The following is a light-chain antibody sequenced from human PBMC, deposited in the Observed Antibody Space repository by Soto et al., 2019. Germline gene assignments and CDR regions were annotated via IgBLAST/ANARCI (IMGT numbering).Light chain of an antibody. J-gene: IGKJ1*01. V-gene: IGKV3-20*01. CDR3: QQDGSSPGT. CDR1: QSVSSSY. Sequence: EIVLTQSPGTLSLSPGERATLSCRASQSVSSSYLAWYQQKPGQAPRLLIYGASRRATGIPDRFSGSGSGTDVTLTISRLEPEDGAVYYCQQDGSSPGTFGQGTKVEIK. CDR2: GAS.